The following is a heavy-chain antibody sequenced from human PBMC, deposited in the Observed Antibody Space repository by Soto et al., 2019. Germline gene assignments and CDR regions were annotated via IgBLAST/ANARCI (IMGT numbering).Heavy chain of an antibody. J-gene: IGHJ4*02. V-gene: IGHV4-39*01. D-gene: IGHD6-13*01. CDR1: GGSISSSSYY. Sequence: QLQLQESGPGLVKPSETLSLTCTVSGGSISSSSYYWGWIRQPPGKGLEGIGSIYYSGSTYYNPSLKSPVTIPVDTSKNQFSLKLSSVTAADTAVYYCARPFIAAAGTGEGYDYWGQGTLVTVSS. CDR3: ARPFIAAAGTGEGYDY. CDR2: IYYSGST.